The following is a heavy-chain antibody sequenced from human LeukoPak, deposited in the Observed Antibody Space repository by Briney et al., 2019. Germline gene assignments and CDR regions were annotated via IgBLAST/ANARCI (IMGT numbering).Heavy chain of an antibody. Sequence: GGSLRLSCAASGFTFSNYAMSWVRQAPGKGLEWVSPISASGGSTDYADSVKGRFTISRDNSKNTLFLQMNSLRAEDTAVHYCAKGDSSSTLYYFDYWGQGTLVTVSS. V-gene: IGHV3-23*01. CDR3: AKGDSSSTLYYFDY. J-gene: IGHJ4*02. D-gene: IGHD6-6*01. CDR2: ISASGGST. CDR1: GFTFSNYA.